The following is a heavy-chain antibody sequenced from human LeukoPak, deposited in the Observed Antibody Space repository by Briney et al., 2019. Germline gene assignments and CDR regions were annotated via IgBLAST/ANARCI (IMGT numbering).Heavy chain of an antibody. J-gene: IGHJ4*02. D-gene: IGHD5-18*01. CDR2: ISYVETSK. CDR1: GFTFSSYA. CDR3: ARESGYSPHFDY. V-gene: IGHV3-30-3*01. Sequence: GGSLRLSCAASGFTFSSYAMHWVRQAPGKGLEWVAVISYVETSKYYADSVKGRFTISRDNSKNMVYLQMNSLRSEDTAVYYCARESGYSPHFDYWGQGTLVTVSS.